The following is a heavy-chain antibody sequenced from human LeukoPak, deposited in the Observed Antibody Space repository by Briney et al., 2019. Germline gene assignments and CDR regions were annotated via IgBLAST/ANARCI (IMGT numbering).Heavy chain of an antibody. CDR3: GRGRNAKDYCTSTCWYTFDY. CDR2: ISYDGSNK. D-gene: IGHD2-2*02. V-gene: IGHV3-30*01. CDR1: GFTFSSYA. Sequence: GGSLRLSCAASGFTFSSYAMHWVRQAPGKGLEWVAVISYDGSNKYYADSVKGRFTISRDNSKNTLYLQMNRLRAENAAVYYCGRGRNAKDYCTSTCWYTFDYWGQGTLVTVSS. J-gene: IGHJ4*02.